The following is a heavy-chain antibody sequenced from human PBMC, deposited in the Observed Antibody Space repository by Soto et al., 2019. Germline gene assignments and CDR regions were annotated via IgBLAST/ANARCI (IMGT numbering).Heavy chain of an antibody. CDR1: GFPFSTYT. CDR2: INSNSNYI. J-gene: IGHJ4*02. V-gene: IGHV3-21*01. D-gene: IGHD1-26*01. CDR3: ARVRYSGSYSDY. Sequence: GGSLRLSCAASGFPFSTYTMNWVRQAPGEGLEWVSSINSNSNYIYYADSVKGRFTISRDNAKNSLYLQMNSLRAEDTALYFCARVRYSGSYSDYWGQGALVTVSS.